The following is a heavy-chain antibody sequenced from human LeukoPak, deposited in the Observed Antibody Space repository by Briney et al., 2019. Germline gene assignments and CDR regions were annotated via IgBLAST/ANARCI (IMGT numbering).Heavy chain of an antibody. J-gene: IGHJ4*02. CDR1: GGSFSGYY. V-gene: IGHV4-34*01. CDR2: INHSGST. D-gene: IGHD1-26*01. CDR3: ARDSGVGATHYFDY. Sequence: SETLSLTCAVYGGSFSGYYWSWIRQPPGKGLEWIGEINHSGSTNYNPSLKSRVTISVDTSKNQFSLKLSSVTAADTAVYYCARDSGVGATHYFDYWGQGTLVTVSS.